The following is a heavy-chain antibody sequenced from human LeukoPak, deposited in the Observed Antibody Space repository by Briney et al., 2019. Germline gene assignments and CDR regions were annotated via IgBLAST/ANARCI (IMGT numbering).Heavy chain of an antibody. Sequence: GGSLRLSCAASGFTVSSNYMSWVRQAPGKGLEWVSVIYSGGSTYYGDSVKGRFTISRDNSKNTLYLQMSSLRAEDTAVYYCARGGAAAGWCMDVWGQGTTVTVSS. CDR2: IYSGGST. D-gene: IGHD6-13*01. J-gene: IGHJ6*02. CDR3: ARGGAAAGWCMDV. V-gene: IGHV3-66*02. CDR1: GFTVSSNY.